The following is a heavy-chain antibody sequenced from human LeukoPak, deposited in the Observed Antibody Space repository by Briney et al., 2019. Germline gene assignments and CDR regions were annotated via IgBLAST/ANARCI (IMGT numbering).Heavy chain of an antibody. CDR2: SNAGNGNT. V-gene: IGHV1-3*02. D-gene: IGHD3-3*01. CDR3: ARLVLRFLEWLWGDDAFDI. J-gene: IGHJ3*02. Sequence: ASVNVSCKSSGYTFTIYAMHWVRQAPGQRLEWMGWSNAGNGNTKYSQEFQGRVTITRDTSASTAYMELSSLRSEDMAVYYCARLVLRFLEWLWGDDAFDIWGQGTMVTVSS. CDR1: GYTFTIYA.